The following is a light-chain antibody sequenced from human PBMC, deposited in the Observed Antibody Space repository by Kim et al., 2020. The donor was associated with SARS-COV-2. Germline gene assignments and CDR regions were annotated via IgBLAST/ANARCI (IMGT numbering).Light chain of an antibody. CDR1: QSVSNN. V-gene: IGKV3-15*01. J-gene: IGKJ2*01. CDR2: GAS. CDR3: QQYDNWPPYT. Sequence: VSPGEGASVSCRASQSVSNNLAWYQQKPGQPPRLLIYGASTRATGIPARFSGSGSGTEFSLTISSLQSEDFALYYCQQYDNWPPYTFGQGTKLEI.